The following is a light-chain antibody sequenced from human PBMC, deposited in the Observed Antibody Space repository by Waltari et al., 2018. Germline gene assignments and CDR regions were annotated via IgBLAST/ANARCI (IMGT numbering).Light chain of an antibody. CDR3: GAWDASVNIWV. V-gene: IGLV1-51*02. Sequence: QSLLPQPPSVSAAPGQKVTIPCSGTRYYVGYNFVSWYQKFPGAAPKLPVYEDSKRPSGIPDRFSGSKSGTSATLDSSGRLSGDEADYYCGAWDASVNIWVFCGGTTLTVL. J-gene: IGLJ3*02. CDR1: RYYVGYNF. CDR2: EDS.